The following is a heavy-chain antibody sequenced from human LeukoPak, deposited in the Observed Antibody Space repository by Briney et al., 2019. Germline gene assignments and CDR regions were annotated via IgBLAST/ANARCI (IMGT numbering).Heavy chain of an antibody. Sequence: SETLSLTCAGYGGSFSGYYWSWIRQSPGKGLEWIGEINHTGSTIYNPSLKSRVIMSVDMSSNQFSLKLSSVTAADTALYYCAKDLVDTAMVYGMDVWGQGTTVTVSS. CDR1: GGSFSGYY. J-gene: IGHJ6*02. CDR3: AKDLVDTAMVYGMDV. V-gene: IGHV4-34*01. D-gene: IGHD5-18*01. CDR2: INHTGST.